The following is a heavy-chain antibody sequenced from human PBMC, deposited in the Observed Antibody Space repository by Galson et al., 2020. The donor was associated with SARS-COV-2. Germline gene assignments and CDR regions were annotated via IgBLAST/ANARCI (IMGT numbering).Heavy chain of an antibody. Sequence: GESLKISCAASGFTFSSYSMNWVRQAPGKGLEWVSSISSSSSYIYYADSVKGRFTISRDNAKNSLYLQMNSLRAEDTAVYYCARDVDIVATITPRDYWGQGTLVTVSS. CDR2: ISSSSSYI. D-gene: IGHD5-12*01. J-gene: IGHJ4*02. CDR1: GFTFSSYS. CDR3: ARDVDIVATITPRDY. V-gene: IGHV3-21*04.